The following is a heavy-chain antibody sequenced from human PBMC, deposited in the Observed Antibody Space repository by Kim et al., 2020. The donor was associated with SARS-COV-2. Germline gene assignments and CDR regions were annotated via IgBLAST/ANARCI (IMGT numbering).Heavy chain of an antibody. D-gene: IGHD6-19*01. CDR2: IGTAGDT. J-gene: IGHJ6*02. CDR1: GFTFSSYD. CDR3: ARGYSSGWYSDYYYGMDV. V-gene: IGHV3-13*01. Sequence: GGSLRLSCAASGFTFSSYDMHWVRQATGKGLEWVSAIGTAGDTYYPGSVKGRFTISGENAKNSLYLQMNSLRAGDTAVYYCARGYSSGWYSDYYYGMDVWGQGTTVTVSS.